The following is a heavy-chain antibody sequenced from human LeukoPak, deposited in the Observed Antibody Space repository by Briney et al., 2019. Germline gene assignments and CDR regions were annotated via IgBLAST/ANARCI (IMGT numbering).Heavy chain of an antibody. Sequence: GESLKISCKGSGYSFTSYWIGWVRQMPGKGLEWMEIIYPGDSDTRYSPSFQGQVTISADKSISTAYLQWSSLKASDTAMYYCARKYSGNYWAFDIWGQGTMVTVSS. CDR2: IYPGDSDT. CDR3: ARKYSGNYWAFDI. J-gene: IGHJ3*02. CDR1: GYSFTSYW. V-gene: IGHV5-51*01. D-gene: IGHD1-26*01.